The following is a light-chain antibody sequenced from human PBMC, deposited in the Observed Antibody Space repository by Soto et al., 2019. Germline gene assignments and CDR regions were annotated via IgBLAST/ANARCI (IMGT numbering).Light chain of an antibody. Sequence: EIVLTQSPATLSLSPGERATLSCRASQSIGYYLAWYQEKPGQAPRLLIYDASSRATGVPDRFSASGSGTDFTLTISRLEPEDFAVYYCQQYGRSPFTFGPGTKVDIK. CDR3: QQYGRSPFT. J-gene: IGKJ3*01. V-gene: IGKV3-20*01. CDR1: QSIGYY. CDR2: DAS.